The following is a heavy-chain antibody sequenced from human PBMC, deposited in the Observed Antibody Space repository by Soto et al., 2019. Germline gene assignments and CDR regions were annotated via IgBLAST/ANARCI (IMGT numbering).Heavy chain of an antibody. J-gene: IGHJ5*02. CDR2: INPDGSDT. CDR1: GFTFSRYW. V-gene: IGHV3-74*01. Sequence: EVQVVESGGGLVQPGGSLRLSCAASGFTFSRYWMHWVRQAPGKVRVWVSRINPDGSDTDYVDSLKGRFTISRDNAKNTVYWQMNSLRAEDTAVFYCGRGGSDSPMAPGSWGQGTLVTVSS. CDR3: GRGGSDSPMAPGS. D-gene: IGHD5-18*01.